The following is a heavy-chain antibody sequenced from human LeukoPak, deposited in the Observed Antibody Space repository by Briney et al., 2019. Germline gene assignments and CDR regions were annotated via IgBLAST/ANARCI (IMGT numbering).Heavy chain of an antibody. Sequence: GGSLKLSCAASGFTFSGSSMSWVRQAPGKGLEWVSSISSSSSYIYYADSVKGRFTVSRDNAKNSLYLLMNSLRAEDTAVYYCARTTVVSLIDYWGQGTLVTVSS. V-gene: IGHV3-21*01. CDR2: ISSSSSYI. CDR1: GFTFSGSS. D-gene: IGHD4-23*01. J-gene: IGHJ4*02. CDR3: ARTTVVSLIDY.